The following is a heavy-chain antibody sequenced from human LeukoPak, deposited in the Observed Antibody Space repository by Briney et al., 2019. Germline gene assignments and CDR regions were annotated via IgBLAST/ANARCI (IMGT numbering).Heavy chain of an antibody. CDR2: IYTSGST. V-gene: IGHV4-61*02. D-gene: IGHD6-13*01. Sequence: PSETLSLTCTVSGGSISSGSYYWSWIRQPAGKGLEWIGRIYTSGSTNYNPSLKSRVTISVDTSKNQFSLKLSSVTAADTAVYYCAREAVIAAAEDYWGQGTLVTVSS. CDR3: AREAVIAAAEDY. CDR1: GGSISSGSYY. J-gene: IGHJ4*02.